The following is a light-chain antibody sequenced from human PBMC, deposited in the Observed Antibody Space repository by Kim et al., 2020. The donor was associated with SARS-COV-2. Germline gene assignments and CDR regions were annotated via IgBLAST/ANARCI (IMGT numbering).Light chain of an antibody. J-gene: IGLJ2*01. CDR1: KLGDKY. CDR3: QAWDSSTAGVV. CDR2: QDS. Sequence: SYELNQPPSVSVSPGQTASITCSGDKLGDKYACWYQQKPGQSPVLVIYQDSKRPSGIPERFSGSNSGNTATLTISGTQAMDEADYYCQAWDSSTAGVVFGGGTQLTFL. V-gene: IGLV3-1*01.